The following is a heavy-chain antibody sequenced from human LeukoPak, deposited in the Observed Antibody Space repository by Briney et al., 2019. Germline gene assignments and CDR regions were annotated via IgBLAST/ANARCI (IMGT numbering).Heavy chain of an antibody. CDR2: IWYDGSNK. D-gene: IGHD1-26*01. J-gene: IGHJ4*02. CDR3: ARESGSYSPFDY. Sequence: DPGGSLRLSCAASGFTFSSYGMHWVRQAPGKGLEWVAVIWYDGSNKYYADSVKGRFTISRDNSKNTLYLQMNSLRAEDTAVYYCARESGSYSPFDYWGQGTLVTVSS. V-gene: IGHV3-33*01. CDR1: GFTFSSYG.